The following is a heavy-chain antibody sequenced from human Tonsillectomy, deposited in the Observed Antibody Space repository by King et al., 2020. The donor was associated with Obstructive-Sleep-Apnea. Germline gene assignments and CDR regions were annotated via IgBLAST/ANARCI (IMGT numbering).Heavy chain of an antibody. CDR2: IYYRGGT. Sequence: VQLQESGPGLVKPSQTLSLTCTVSGGSISSGCYYWSWIRQPPGKGLEWIGYIYYRGGTLYNPSLKSRVTISVDTSKNQFSLKLSSVTAADTAVYYCARAGSWETVPDFDYWGQGTLVTVSS. J-gene: IGHJ4*02. CDR3: ARAGSWETVPDFDY. D-gene: IGHD1-26*01. CDR1: GGSISSGCYY. V-gene: IGHV4-31*03.